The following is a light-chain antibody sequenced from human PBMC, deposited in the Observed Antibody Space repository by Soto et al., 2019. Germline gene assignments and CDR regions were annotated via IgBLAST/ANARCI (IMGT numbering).Light chain of an antibody. CDR1: QSISSY. CDR2: ATS. J-gene: IGKJ2*01. V-gene: IGKV1-39*01. CDR3: QQSYSTPHT. Sequence: DIQMTQSPSSLSASVGDRVTITCRASQSISSYLNWYQLKPGKAPKLLIFATSSLQSGVPSRFSGSGSGTDVTLTISSLQPEDFATYFCQQSYSTPHTFGQGTKLEIK.